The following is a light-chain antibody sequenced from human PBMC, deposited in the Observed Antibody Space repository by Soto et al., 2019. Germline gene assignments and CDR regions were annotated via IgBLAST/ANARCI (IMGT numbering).Light chain of an antibody. V-gene: IGLV1-40*01. CDR2: GNR. CDR1: NSNIGAAYD. J-gene: IGLJ3*02. Sequence: QAVVTQPPSVSGAPGQRVTISCTGNNSNIGAAYDVHWYQQLPGAAPKLVIFGNRNRPSGVPERFSGSKSGTSASLAITGLQAEDEADYYCQAYDYSLTASVFGGGTKVTVL. CDR3: QAYDYSLTASV.